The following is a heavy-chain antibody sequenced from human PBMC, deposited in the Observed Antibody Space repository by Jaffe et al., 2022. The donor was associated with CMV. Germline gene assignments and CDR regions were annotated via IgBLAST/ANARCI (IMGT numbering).Heavy chain of an antibody. D-gene: IGHD3-22*01. CDR1: GYTFTSYY. CDR3: AREYYYDSSGSPLHFDY. V-gene: IGHV1-46*01. Sequence: QVQLVQSGAEVKKPGASVKVSCKASGYTFTSYYMHWVRQAPGQGLEWMGIINPSGGSTSYAQKFQGRVTMTRDTSTSTVYMELSSLRSEDTAVYYCAREYYYDSSGSPLHFDYWGQGTLVTVSS. J-gene: IGHJ4*02. CDR2: INPSGGST.